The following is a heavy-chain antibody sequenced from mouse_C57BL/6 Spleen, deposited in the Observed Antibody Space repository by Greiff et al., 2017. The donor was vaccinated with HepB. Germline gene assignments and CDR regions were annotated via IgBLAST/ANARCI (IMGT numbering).Heavy chain of an antibody. Sequence: EVQGVESGGGLVQPKGSLKLSCAASGFSFNTYAMNWVRQAPGKGLEWVARIRSKSNNYATYYADSVKDRFTISRDDSESMLYLQMNNLKTEDTAMYYCVRHSNHMDYWGQGTSVTVSS. V-gene: IGHV10-1*01. D-gene: IGHD2-5*01. J-gene: IGHJ4*01. CDR2: IRSKSNNYAT. CDR1: GFSFNTYA. CDR3: VRHSNHMDY.